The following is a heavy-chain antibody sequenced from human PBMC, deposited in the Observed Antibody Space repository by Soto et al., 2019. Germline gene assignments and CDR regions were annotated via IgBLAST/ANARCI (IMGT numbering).Heavy chain of an antibody. CDR3: ARERWGGIDL. Sequence: QAQLVESGGDLVKPGGSLRLSCAASGFTFSDHYMSWIRQAPGKGLEWISYISSKSGTTIYYADAVKGRFTISRDNAKNSLFLQMNSLRAEDTAMYYCARERWGGIDLWGQGTLVTVSS. J-gene: IGHJ5*02. CDR1: GFTFSDHY. D-gene: IGHD7-27*01. CDR2: ISSKSGTTI. V-gene: IGHV3-11*01.